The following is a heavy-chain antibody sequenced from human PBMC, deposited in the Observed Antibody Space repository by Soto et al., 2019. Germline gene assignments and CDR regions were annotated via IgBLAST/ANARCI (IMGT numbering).Heavy chain of an antibody. D-gene: IGHD3-22*01. CDR2: IYYSGST. V-gene: IGHV4-39*01. CDR3: ARRNSSGYYYVVHWYFDL. CDR1: GGSISSSSYY. Sequence: QLQLQESGPGLVKPSETLSLTCTVSGGSISSSSYYWGWIRQPPGKGLEWIGSIYYSGSTYYNPSLKSRVTLSVDTSKNQFSLKLSSVTAADTAVYYCARRNSSGYYYVVHWYFDLWGRGTLVTVPS. J-gene: IGHJ2*01.